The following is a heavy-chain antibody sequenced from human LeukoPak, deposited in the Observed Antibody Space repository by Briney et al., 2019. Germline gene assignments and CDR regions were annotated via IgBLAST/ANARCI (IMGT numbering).Heavy chain of an antibody. CDR3: ARASYSSTGAFDI. V-gene: IGHV3-21*01. CDR1: GFTFSDYS. CDR2: ISSSSSYI. J-gene: IGHJ3*02. D-gene: IGHD6-19*01. Sequence: GGSLRLSCAASGFTFSDYSMNWFRQAPGKGLEWVSSISSSSSYIYYADSVKGRFTISRDNAKNSLYLQMNSLRAEDTAVYYCARASYSSTGAFDIWGQGTMVTVSS.